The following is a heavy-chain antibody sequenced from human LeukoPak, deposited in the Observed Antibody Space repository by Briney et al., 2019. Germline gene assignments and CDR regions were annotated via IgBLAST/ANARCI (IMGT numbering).Heavy chain of an antibody. J-gene: IGHJ4*02. CDR3: ARTRYYYNSRSYGAPYYFDY. Sequence: SETLSLTCTVSGGSISSYYWSWIRQPAGKGLEWIGRIYTSGSTNYNPSLKSRVTISVDTSKNQFSLKLSSVTAADTAVYYCARTRYYYNSRSYGAPYYFDYWGQGTLVTVSS. V-gene: IGHV4-4*07. D-gene: IGHD3-10*01. CDR1: GGSISSYY. CDR2: IYTSGST.